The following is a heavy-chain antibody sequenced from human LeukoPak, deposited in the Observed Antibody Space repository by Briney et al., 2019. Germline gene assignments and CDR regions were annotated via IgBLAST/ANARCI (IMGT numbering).Heavy chain of an antibody. D-gene: IGHD3-10*01. V-gene: IGHV1-69*06. J-gene: IGHJ6*03. CDR3: ARDGVVRGVRYYYYYMDV. CDR2: IIPIFGTA. Sequence: SVKVSCKASGGTFSSYAISWVRQAPGQGLEWMGGIIPIFGTANYAQKFQGRVSMTADTSTSTAYMELRSLRSDDTAVYYCARDGVVRGVRYYYYYMDVWGKGTTVTISS. CDR1: GGTFSSYA.